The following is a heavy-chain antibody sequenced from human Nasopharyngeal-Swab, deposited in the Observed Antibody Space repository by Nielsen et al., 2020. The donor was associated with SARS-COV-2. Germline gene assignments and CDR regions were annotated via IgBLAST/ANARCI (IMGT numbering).Heavy chain of an antibody. J-gene: IGHJ6*03. Sequence: GGSLRLSCAASGFTFSSYSMNWVRQAPGKGLEWVSYISSSGSTIYYADSVKGRFTISRDNAKNSLYLQMNSLRAEDTAVYYCARKAGLLPYYMDVWGKGTTVTVSS. D-gene: IGHD2-15*01. CDR2: ISSSGSTI. CDR3: ARKAGLLPYYMDV. CDR1: GFTFSSYS. V-gene: IGHV3-48*04.